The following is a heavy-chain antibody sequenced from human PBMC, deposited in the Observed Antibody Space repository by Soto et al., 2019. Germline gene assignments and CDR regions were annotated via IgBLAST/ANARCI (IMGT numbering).Heavy chain of an antibody. CDR1: GGSISSYY. CDR3: ARDSPYCSGGSCFPYGMDV. Sequence: PSETLSLTCTVSGGSISSYYWSWIRQPPGKGLEWIGYIYYSGSTNYNPSLKSRVTISVDTSKNQFPLKLSSVTAADTAVYYCARDSPYCSGGSCFPYGMDVWGQGTTVTVSS. J-gene: IGHJ6*02. CDR2: IYYSGST. V-gene: IGHV4-59*01. D-gene: IGHD2-15*01.